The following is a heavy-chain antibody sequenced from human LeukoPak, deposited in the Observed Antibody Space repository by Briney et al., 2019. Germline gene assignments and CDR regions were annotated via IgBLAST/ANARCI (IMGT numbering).Heavy chain of an antibody. D-gene: IGHD3-22*01. J-gene: IGHJ4*02. CDR3: ATTNDGGGYQWGDFFDF. Sequence: GPSVKVSCKASGGTSNSHAISWVRQAPGQGLEWMGRIIPNLGTTNRAQKFQDRVTLTADKSTNTAYMELTSLTSDDPAVYYCATTNDGGGYQWGDFFDFWGQGTLVTVSS. CDR1: GGTSNSHA. V-gene: IGHV1-69*04. CDR2: IIPNLGTT.